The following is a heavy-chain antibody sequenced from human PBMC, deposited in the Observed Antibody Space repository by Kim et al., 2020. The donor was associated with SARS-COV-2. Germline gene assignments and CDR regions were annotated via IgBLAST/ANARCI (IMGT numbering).Heavy chain of an antibody. J-gene: IGHJ5*02. V-gene: IGHV5-10-1*01. CDR2: IDPSDSYT. D-gene: IGHD6-13*01. Sequence: GESLKISCKGSGYSFTSYWISWVRQMPGKGLEWMGRIDPSDSYTNYSPSFQGHVTISADKSISTAYLQWSSLKASDTAMYYCARHPQEVAAAGTVYWFDPWGQGTLVTVSS. CDR3: ARHPQEVAAAGTVYWFDP. CDR1: GYSFTSYW.